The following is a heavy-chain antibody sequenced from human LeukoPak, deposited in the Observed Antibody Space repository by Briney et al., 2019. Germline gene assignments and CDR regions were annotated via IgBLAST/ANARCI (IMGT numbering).Heavy chain of an antibody. CDR2: IYYSGST. CDR3: ARVGVAYYDFWSGYYPNWFDP. V-gene: IGHV4-30-4*08. CDR1: GGSISSYY. Sequence: SETLSLTCTVSGGSISSYYWSWIRQPPGKGLEWIGYIYYSGSTYYNPSLKSRVTISVDTSKNQFSLKLSSVTAADTAVYYCARVGVAYYDFWSGYYPNWFDPWGQGTLVTVSS. J-gene: IGHJ5*02. D-gene: IGHD3-3*01.